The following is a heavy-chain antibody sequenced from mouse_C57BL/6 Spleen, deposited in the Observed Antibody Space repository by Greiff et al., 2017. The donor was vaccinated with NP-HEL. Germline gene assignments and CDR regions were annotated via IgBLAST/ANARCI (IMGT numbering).Heavy chain of an antibody. J-gene: IGHJ2*01. CDR3: TTGPFDY. CDR2: IDPENGDT. V-gene: IGHV14-4*01. Sequence: VQLQQSGAELVRPGASVKLSCTASGFNITDDYMHWVKQRPEQGLAWIGWIDPENGDTAYASKFQGQATITADTSSNTAYLQLSSLTAEDTAVYYCTTGPFDYWGQGTTLTVSA. CDR1: GFNITDDY.